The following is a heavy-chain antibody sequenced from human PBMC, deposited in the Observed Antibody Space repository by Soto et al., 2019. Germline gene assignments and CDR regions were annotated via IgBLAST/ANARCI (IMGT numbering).Heavy chain of an antibody. CDR1: GFTFSSYA. CDR2: ISGSGGST. D-gene: IGHD6-13*01. V-gene: IGHV3-23*01. Sequence: GGPLRLCCAASGFTFSSYAMSWVRQAPGKGLEWVSAISGSGGSTYYADSVKGRFTISRDNSKNTLYLQMNSLRAEDTAVYYCANQRDSSSWYLYYYGMDVWGQGTTVTVSS. J-gene: IGHJ6*02. CDR3: ANQRDSSSWYLYYYGMDV.